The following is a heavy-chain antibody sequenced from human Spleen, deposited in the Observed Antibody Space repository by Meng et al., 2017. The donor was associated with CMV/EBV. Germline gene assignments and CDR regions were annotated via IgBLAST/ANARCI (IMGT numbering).Heavy chain of an antibody. Sequence: SVTLSLTCTVSGGTVDIYYWSWIRQPPGKGLEWIGNDYYSDTPKYNPSLSGRVAMSMDRSKNQVSLILPSVTGADTAIYYSARVDVGSCAYYNGYYYGLDVWGQGTTVTVSS. CDR1: GGTVDIYY. D-gene: IGHD3-10*01. V-gene: IGHV4-59*02. CDR2: DYYSDTP. J-gene: IGHJ6*02. CDR3: ARVDVGSCAYYNGYYYGLDV.